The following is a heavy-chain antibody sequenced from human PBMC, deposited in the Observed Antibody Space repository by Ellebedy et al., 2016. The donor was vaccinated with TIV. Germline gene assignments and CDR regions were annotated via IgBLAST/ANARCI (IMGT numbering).Heavy chain of an antibody. CDR3: ARRPDDLSGSVNWYDP. CDR1: GGSISSSPYY. D-gene: IGHD6-25*01. CDR2: IYYSGST. Sequence: SETLSLTCTVSGGSISSSPYYWGWIRQPPETGLEWIASIYYSGSTYYNPSLKSRVTISVDTSKNQFSLKLTSVTAADTAIYYCARRPDDLSGSVNWYDPWGQGTLVTVSS. V-gene: IGHV4-39*01. J-gene: IGHJ5*02.